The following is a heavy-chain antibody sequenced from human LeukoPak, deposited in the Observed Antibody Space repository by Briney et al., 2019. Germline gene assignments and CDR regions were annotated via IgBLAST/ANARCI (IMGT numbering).Heavy chain of an antibody. V-gene: IGHV3-21*01. CDR2: ISSSSSYI. CDR1: GFTFSSYS. Sequence: GGSLRLSCAASGFTFSSYSMNWVRQAPGKGLEWVSSISSSSSYIYYADSVKGRFTISRDNAKNSLYLQMNSLRAEDTAVYYCAKGPGYSSSWTQFYYYYYMDVWGKGTTVTVSS. J-gene: IGHJ6*03. CDR3: AKGPGYSSSWTQFYYYYYMDV. D-gene: IGHD6-13*01.